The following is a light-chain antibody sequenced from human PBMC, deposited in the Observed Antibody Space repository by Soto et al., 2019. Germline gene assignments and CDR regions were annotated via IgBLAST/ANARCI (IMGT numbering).Light chain of an antibody. CDR3: GTWDSSLSGGV. Sequence: QSVLTQPPSVSAAPGQKVTISCSGSTSXIXNNYICWYQHLPGTAPKLLIYDDDKRPSGIPDRFSGSKSGTSATLGITGLQTGDEADYYCGTWDSSLSGGVFGGGTKLTVL. CDR2: DDD. V-gene: IGLV1-51*01. J-gene: IGLJ3*02. CDR1: TSXIXNNY.